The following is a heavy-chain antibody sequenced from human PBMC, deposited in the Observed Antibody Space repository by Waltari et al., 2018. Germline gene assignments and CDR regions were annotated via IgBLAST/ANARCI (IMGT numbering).Heavy chain of an antibody. D-gene: IGHD3-10*01. Sequence: EVQLVESGGGLVKPGRSLRLSCAASGFTFISYPMNWVRQSPGKGLEWVSYISISSTYISYADSVKGRFTISRDDAENSLYLQMDSLRAEDTAVYYCTRDLYGSGGDWFDPWGQGTLVTVSS. J-gene: IGHJ5*02. V-gene: IGHV3-21*01. CDR3: TRDLYGSGGDWFDP. CDR2: ISISSTYI. CDR1: GFTFISYP.